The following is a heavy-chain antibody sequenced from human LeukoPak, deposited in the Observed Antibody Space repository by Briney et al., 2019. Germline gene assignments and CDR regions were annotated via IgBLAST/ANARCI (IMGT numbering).Heavy chain of an antibody. V-gene: IGHV4-59*01. J-gene: IGHJ6*03. D-gene: IGHD2-15*01. CDR1: GGSISSYY. Sequence: SETLSLTCTVSGGSISSYYWSWIRQPAGKGLEWIGYIYYSGSTNYNPSLKSRVTISVDTSKNQFSLKLSSVTAADTAVYYCARSVEGYCSGGSCYSYYYYMDVWGKGTTVTVSS. CDR2: IYYSGST. CDR3: ARSVEGYCSGGSCYSYYYYMDV.